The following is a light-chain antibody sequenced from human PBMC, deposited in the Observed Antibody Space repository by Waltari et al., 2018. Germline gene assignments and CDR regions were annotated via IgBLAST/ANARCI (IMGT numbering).Light chain of an antibody. CDR2: LGS. Sequence: DIVMTQSTLSLPVTPAEPASISCRSSQSLLHSTGYNYLDWSLRKPGQSPQLLIYLGSNRASGVPDRFSGSGSGTDFTLKISRVEAGDVRVYYYMQALQISWTFGQGAKVEIK. V-gene: IGKV2-28*01. CDR1: QSLLHSTGYNY. J-gene: IGKJ1*01. CDR3: MQALQISWT.